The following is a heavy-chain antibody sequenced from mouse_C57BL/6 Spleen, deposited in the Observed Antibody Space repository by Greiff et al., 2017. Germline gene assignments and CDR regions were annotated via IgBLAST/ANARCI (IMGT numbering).Heavy chain of an antibody. V-gene: IGHV1-64*01. CDR3: ARDGSGYFWFAY. CDR1: GYTFTSYW. D-gene: IGHD3-2*02. J-gene: IGHJ3*01. CDR2: IHPNSGST. Sequence: QVQLQQSGAELVKPGASVKLSCKASGYTFTSYWMHWVKQRPGQGLEWIGMIHPNSGSTNYNEKFKSKATLTVDKSSSTAYMQLSSLTSEDSAVYYCARDGSGYFWFAYWGQGTLVTVSA.